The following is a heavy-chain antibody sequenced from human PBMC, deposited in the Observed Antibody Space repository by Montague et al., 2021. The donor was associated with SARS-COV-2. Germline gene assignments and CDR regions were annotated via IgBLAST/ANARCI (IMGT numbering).Heavy chain of an antibody. Sequence: LSLTCTISGGSMRRYYWTWIRQLPGKELEWIGSIYDSGGARYNPSLKSRVSISVDASKNQCSLRVTSVTAADTAVYFCARRGTGNYEILDYWGQGILVTVSS. CDR1: GGSMRRYY. CDR3: ARRGTGNYEILDY. J-gene: IGHJ4*02. CDR2: IYDSGGA. V-gene: IGHV4-59*01. D-gene: IGHD3-3*01.